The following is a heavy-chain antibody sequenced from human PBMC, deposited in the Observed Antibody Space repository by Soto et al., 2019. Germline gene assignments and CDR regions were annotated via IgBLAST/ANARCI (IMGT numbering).Heavy chain of an antibody. CDR3: ARGRGSSWYNWFDP. CDR2: INHSGST. J-gene: IGHJ5*02. V-gene: IGHV4-34*01. Sequence: SETLSLTCAVYGGAFSGYYWSWIRQPPGKGLEGIGEINHSGSTNYNPSLKSRVTISVDTSKNQFSLKLSSVTAADTAVYYCARGRGSSWYNWFDPWGQGTLVTVSS. D-gene: IGHD6-13*01. CDR1: GGAFSGYY.